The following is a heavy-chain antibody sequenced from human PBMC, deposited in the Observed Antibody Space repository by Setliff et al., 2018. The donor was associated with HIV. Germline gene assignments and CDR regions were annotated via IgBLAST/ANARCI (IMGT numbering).Heavy chain of an antibody. D-gene: IGHD7-27*01. CDR2: INHSGGT. V-gene: IGHV4-34*01. J-gene: IGHJ3*01. Sequence: PSETLSLTCAVYGWSFSGYYWNWIRQSPGKGLEWIGEINHSGGTNYNPSLKSRVTTSIDTSKNQFSLNVSSVTAADTAVYYCARGWGHDGFDFWGQGTKVTVSS. CDR1: GWSFSGYY. CDR3: ARGWGHDGFDF.